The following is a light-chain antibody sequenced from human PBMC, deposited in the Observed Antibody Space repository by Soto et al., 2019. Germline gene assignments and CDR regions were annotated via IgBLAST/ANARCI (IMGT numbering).Light chain of an antibody. CDR2: LAS. CDR1: SSNIGSNY. V-gene: IGLV1-44*01. CDR3: MQGLQAPLT. J-gene: IGLJ3*02. Sequence: HSALTQPPSASGTPGQRVTISCSGGSSNIGSNYVNWYQQLPGTAPKLLIYLASNRASGVPDRFSGSGSGTDFTLKISRVEAEDVGVYYCMQGLQAPLTFGQGTK.